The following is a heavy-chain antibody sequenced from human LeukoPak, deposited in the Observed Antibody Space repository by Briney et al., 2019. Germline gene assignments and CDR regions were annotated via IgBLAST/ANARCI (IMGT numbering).Heavy chain of an antibody. Sequence: SETLSLTCGVSGDSISGSNWWSWVRQPPGKGLEWIGEIYHSGSTNYNPSLKGRVTISVDTSKNQFSLKLTSVTAADTAVYYCARYAILTGYTPADYGMDVWGQGTTVTVSS. CDR3: ARYAILTGYTPADYGMDV. J-gene: IGHJ6*02. CDR2: IYHSGST. D-gene: IGHD3-9*01. CDR1: GDSISGSNW. V-gene: IGHV4-4*02.